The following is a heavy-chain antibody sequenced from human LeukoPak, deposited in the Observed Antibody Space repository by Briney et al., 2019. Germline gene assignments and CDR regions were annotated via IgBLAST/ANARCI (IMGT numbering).Heavy chain of an antibody. CDR2: IYSGGST. CDR1: GFXVSSNY. V-gene: IGHV3-53*04. Sequence: GGSLRLSCGASGFXVSSNYMSWVRQAPGKGQEWVSVIYSGGSTYYADSVKGRFIISRHNSKNTLYLQMNSLRAEDTAVYYCARGSPYYYYGMDVWGQGTTVTVSS. CDR3: ARGSPYYYYGMDV. J-gene: IGHJ6*02.